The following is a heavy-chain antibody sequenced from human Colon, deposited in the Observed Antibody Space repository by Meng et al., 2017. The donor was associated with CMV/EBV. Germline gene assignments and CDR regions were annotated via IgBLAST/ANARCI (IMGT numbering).Heavy chain of an antibody. Sequence: GGSLRLSCAASGFTFSNYNMHWVCQAPGKGLEWVAIISHDGGNKYFADSVKGRFTISRDNSQHTVNLQMSSLRDDDTAVYYCARASNSSFDPWGQGTLVTVSS. D-gene: IGHD4-11*01. CDR1: GFTFSNYN. CDR3: ARASNSSFDP. J-gene: IGHJ5*02. V-gene: IGHV3-30*03. CDR2: ISHDGGNK.